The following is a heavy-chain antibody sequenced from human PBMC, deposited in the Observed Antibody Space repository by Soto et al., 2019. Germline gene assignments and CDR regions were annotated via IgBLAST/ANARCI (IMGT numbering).Heavy chain of an antibody. Sequence: GGSLRLSCAASGFSFRDYFMSWIRQAPGKGLEWVSYIGPYGNTIYYADSVKGRFTISRDDATSSLHLHMNSLRPEDTAIYYCARDDHTYGVYWGQGTPVTVS. J-gene: IGHJ4*02. CDR1: GFSFRDYF. CDR3: ARDDHTYGVY. V-gene: IGHV3-11*01. CDR2: IGPYGNTI. D-gene: IGHD2-21*01.